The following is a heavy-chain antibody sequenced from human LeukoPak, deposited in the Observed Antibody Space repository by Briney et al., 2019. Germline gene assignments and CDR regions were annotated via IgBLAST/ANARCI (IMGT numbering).Heavy chain of an antibody. V-gene: IGHV1-18*01. CDR3: ARFDYYDSSGIVDY. CDR2: ISAYNGNT. CDR1: GYTFTSYG. Sequence: ASVKVSCKASGYTFTSYGISWVRQAPGQGLEWMGWISAYNGNTNYAQKLQGRVTMTTDTSTSTAYMELRSLRSDDTAVYYCARFDYYDSSGIVDYWGQGTLVTVSS. D-gene: IGHD3-22*01. J-gene: IGHJ4*02.